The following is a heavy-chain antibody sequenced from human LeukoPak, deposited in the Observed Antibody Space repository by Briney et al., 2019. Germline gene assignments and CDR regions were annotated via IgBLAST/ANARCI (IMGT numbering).Heavy chain of an antibody. Sequence: ASVKVSCKASGGTFSSYAISWVRQAPGQGLEWMGRIIPILGIANYAQKFQGRVTITADKSTSTAYMELSSLRSEDTAVYYCARCCMVQGAVDDYWGQGTLVTVSS. CDR1: GGTFSSYA. V-gene: IGHV1-69*04. J-gene: IGHJ4*02. CDR3: ARCCMVQGAVDDY. D-gene: IGHD3-10*01. CDR2: IIPILGIA.